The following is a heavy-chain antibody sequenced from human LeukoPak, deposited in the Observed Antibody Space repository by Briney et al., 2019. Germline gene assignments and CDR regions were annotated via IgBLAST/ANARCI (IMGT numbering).Heavy chain of an antibody. J-gene: IGHJ5*02. CDR3: ANERA. CDR1: GFTFSSYG. Sequence: GGSLRLSCAASGFTFSSYGMHWVRQAPGKGLEWVAVIWYDGSNKYYADSVKGRFTISRDNAKNSLYLQMNSLRAEDTALYYCANERAWGQGTLVTVSS. V-gene: IGHV3-33*03. CDR2: IWYDGSNK.